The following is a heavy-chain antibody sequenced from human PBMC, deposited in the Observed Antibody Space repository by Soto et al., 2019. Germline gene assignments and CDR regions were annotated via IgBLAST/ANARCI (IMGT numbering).Heavy chain of an antibody. CDR2: ISYDGSNK. Sequence: QVQLVESGGGVGQPGRSLRLSCAASGFTFSTYGMHWVRQAPGKGLEWVAFISYDGSNKYYADSVKGRFTISRDNSKNTLYLQMNSLRAEDTAVYYCAKDYTDYTFSFDYWGQGTLVTVSS. V-gene: IGHV3-30*18. CDR1: GFTFSTYG. D-gene: IGHD4-4*01. J-gene: IGHJ4*02. CDR3: AKDYTDYTFSFDY.